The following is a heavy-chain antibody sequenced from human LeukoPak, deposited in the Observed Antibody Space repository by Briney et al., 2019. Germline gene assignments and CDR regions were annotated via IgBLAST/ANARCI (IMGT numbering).Heavy chain of an antibody. CDR1: GYRFPSYW. J-gene: IGHJ5*02. CDR3: ARGTPYCSGGSCSPNWFDP. D-gene: IGHD2-15*01. Sequence: GESLKISGKGSGYRFPSYWSAWVRPMPGKGLELMGIIYPGDSDTRYSPSFQGQVTISADKSISTAYLQWSSLKASDTAMYYCARGTPYCSGGSCSPNWFDPWGQGTLVTVSS. V-gene: IGHV5-51*01. CDR2: IYPGDSDT.